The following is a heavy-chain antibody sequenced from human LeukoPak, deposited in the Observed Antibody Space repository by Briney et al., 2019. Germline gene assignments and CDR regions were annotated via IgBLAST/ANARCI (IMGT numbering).Heavy chain of an antibody. CDR1: GYTFLDYY. J-gene: IGHJ5*02. Sequence: GASVKVSFKSSGYTFLDYYMHWVRQAPGQGLEWMGWINPNSGGTNYAQKFQGRVTVTRDTSISTVYMDLSGLTSDDTAMYYCARVRPCTTATCYRWFDPWGQGTLVTVSS. CDR2: INPNSGGT. D-gene: IGHD2-2*01. CDR3: ARVRPCTTATCYRWFDP. V-gene: IGHV1-2*02.